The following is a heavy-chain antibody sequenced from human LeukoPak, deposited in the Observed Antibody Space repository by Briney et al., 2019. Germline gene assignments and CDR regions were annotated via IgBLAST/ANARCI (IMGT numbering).Heavy chain of an antibody. CDR1: GGSISSYY. J-gene: IGHJ3*02. CDR2: IYYSGST. CDR3: ARQKSRYTVDAFDI. D-gene: IGHD3-16*02. V-gene: IGHV4-59*08. Sequence: SETLSLTCTVSGGSISSYYWSWIRQPPGKGLEWIGYIYYSGSTNYNPSLKSRVTISVDTSKNQFSLKLSSVTAADTAVYYCARQKSRYTVDAFDIWGQGTMVTASS.